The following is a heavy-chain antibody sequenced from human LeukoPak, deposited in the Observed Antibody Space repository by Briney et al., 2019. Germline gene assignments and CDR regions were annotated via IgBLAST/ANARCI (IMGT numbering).Heavy chain of an antibody. CDR2: ISYDGSNK. J-gene: IGHJ4*02. CDR3: AKADYDSSGYCDY. V-gene: IGHV3-30*18. Sequence: GRSLRLSCVASGFTFSSYGMHWVRQAPGKGLEWVAVISYDGSNKYYADSVKGRFTISRDNSKNTLYLQMNSLRAEDTAVYYCAKADYDSSGYCDYWGQGTLVTVSS. D-gene: IGHD3-22*01. CDR1: GFTFSSYG.